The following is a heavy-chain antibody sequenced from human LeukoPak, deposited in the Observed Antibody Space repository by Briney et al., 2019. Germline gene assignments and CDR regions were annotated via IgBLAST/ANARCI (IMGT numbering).Heavy chain of an antibody. V-gene: IGHV3-21*01. Sequence: GGSLRLSCAASGFTFSSYSMNWVRQAPGKGLEWVSSISSSSSYIYYADSVKGRFTISRDNAKNSLYLQMNSLRAEDTAVYYCARTYYYDSGGYYIGAFDIWGQGTMVTVSS. J-gene: IGHJ3*02. CDR1: GFTFSSYS. CDR2: ISSSSSYI. D-gene: IGHD3-22*01. CDR3: ARTYYYDSGGYYIGAFDI.